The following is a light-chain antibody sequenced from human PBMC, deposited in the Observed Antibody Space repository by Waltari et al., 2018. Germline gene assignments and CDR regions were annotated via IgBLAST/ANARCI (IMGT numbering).Light chain of an antibody. CDR1: QRVLSRSDNTHF. V-gene: IGKV4-1*01. J-gene: IGKJ2*01. CDR3: QQYYNVPYN. CDR2: WAS. Sequence: DIVVTQSPDSLAVPLGERATINCKSSQRVLSRSDNTHFLGCYQQKPGQPPKLLSYWASNRESGVPYRFSGSEAETEVALTISSLQAEDGAVYDCQQYYNVPYNFGQGTKLEI.